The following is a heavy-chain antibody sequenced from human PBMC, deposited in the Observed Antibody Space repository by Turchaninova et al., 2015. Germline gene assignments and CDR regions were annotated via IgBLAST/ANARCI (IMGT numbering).Heavy chain of an antibody. CDR3: ARASYGDHGGYFDY. D-gene: IGHD4-17*01. Sequence: QVQLQQWGAGLLKPSETLSPTCAVYGGSFSGYYWSWIRQPPGKGLEGIGEINQSGSTNYNPSLKSRVTISVDTSKNQFSLKLSSVTAADTAVYYCARASYGDHGGYFDYWGQGTLVTVSS. CDR1: GGSFSGYY. CDR2: INQSGST. J-gene: IGHJ4*02. V-gene: IGHV4-34*01.